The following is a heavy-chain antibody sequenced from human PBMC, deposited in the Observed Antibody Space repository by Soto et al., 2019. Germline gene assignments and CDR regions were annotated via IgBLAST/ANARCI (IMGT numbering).Heavy chain of an antibody. J-gene: IGHJ4*02. CDR1: GFTFNNYA. V-gene: IGHV3-30*04. CDR3: ARAYSSGWSLPFDY. Sequence: QVQLVESGGGVVQPGRSLRLSCAASGFTFNNYAMHWVRQAPGKGLEWVAGTSYDEKNKYYTDAVKGRFTISRDNSKNTLYLQMNNLRTEDTAVYYCARAYSSGWSLPFDYWGQGTLVTVSS. D-gene: IGHD6-19*01. CDR2: TSYDEKNK.